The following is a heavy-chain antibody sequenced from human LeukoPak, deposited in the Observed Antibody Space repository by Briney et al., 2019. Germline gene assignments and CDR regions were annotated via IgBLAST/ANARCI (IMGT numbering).Heavy chain of an antibody. CDR2: IGGSDDTT. CDR3: AKGLVVNDNYFDN. Sequence: GGSLRLSCAASGFSLRTYAMNWVRQVPGKGLEWASSIGGSDDTTHYAGSVKGRFTISSDFSTNTVSLQMTSLRAEDTAVYFCAKGLVVNDNYFDNWGQGTLVTVSS. CDR1: GFSLRTYA. V-gene: IGHV3-23*01. J-gene: IGHJ4*02. D-gene: IGHD2-2*01.